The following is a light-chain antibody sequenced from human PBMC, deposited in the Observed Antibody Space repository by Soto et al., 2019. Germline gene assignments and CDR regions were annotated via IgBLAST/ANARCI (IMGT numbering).Light chain of an antibody. CDR2: GAS. CDR1: QSVSSN. V-gene: IGKV3-15*01. Sequence: EIVMTQSPATLSVSPGERATLSCRASQSVSSNLVWYQQKPGQAPRLLIYGASTRATGIPARFSGSGSGTDFTLTISSLQSEDFAVYYCQQYNNWPPWTFRQGTKVEIK. CDR3: QQYNNWPPWT. J-gene: IGKJ1*01.